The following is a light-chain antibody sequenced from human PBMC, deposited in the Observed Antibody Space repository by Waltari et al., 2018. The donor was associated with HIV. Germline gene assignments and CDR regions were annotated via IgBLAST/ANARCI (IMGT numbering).Light chain of an antibody. CDR1: GSNIGSNL. V-gene: IGLV1-44*01. CDR3: AVWDDSLNGRV. Sequence: QSVVTQPHSASGTPGQRVTLSCSGSGSNIGSNLVNWYQQFPGTATKLLIYNNNERPSGVPARFSGSKSGASASLAISGLQSQDEGDYYCAVWDDSLNGRVFGGGTKLTVL. CDR2: NNN. J-gene: IGLJ3*02.